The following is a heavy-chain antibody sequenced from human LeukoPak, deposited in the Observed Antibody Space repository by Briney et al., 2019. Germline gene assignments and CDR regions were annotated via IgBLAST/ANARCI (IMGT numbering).Heavy chain of an antibody. CDR2: INPSGGST. V-gene: IGHV1-46*01. CDR3: ARVQAIAGTN. D-gene: IGHD6-13*01. Sequence: ASVKASCKASGYTFTGYYMHLVRQAPGQGLEWMGWINPSGGSTSYAQKFQGRVTMTRDTSTSTVYMELSSLRSEDTAVYYCARVQAIAGTNWGQGTLVTVSS. CDR1: GYTFTGYY. J-gene: IGHJ4*02.